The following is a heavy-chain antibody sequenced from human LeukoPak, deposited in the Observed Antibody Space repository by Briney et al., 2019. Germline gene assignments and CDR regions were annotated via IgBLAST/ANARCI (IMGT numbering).Heavy chain of an antibody. CDR2: IIPIFGTA. V-gene: IGHV1-69*13. CDR3: ATLERVAVAGTSTYYFDY. D-gene: IGHD6-19*01. CDR1: GGTFSSYA. Sequence: ASVKVSCKASGGTFSSYAISWVRQAPGQGLEWMGGIIPIFGTANYAQKFQGRVTITADESTSTAYMELSSLRSEDTAVYCCATLERVAVAGTSTYYFDYWGQGTLVTVSS. J-gene: IGHJ4*02.